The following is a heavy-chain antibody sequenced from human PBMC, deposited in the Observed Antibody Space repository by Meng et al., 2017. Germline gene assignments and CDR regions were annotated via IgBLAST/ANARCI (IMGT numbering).Heavy chain of an antibody. CDR2: IYYSGST. D-gene: IGHD4-17*01. CDR3: ARDGATTVTTGWFDP. J-gene: IGHJ5*02. CDR1: GGSVSSGGYY. V-gene: IGHV4-61*08. Sequence: ESVPGRVRPSETRDPPCTVAGGSVSSGGYYWSWIRQPPGKGLEWIGYIYYSGSTNYNPSLKSRVTISVDTSKNQFSLKLSSVTAADTAVYYCARDGATTVTTGWFDPWGQGTLVTVSS.